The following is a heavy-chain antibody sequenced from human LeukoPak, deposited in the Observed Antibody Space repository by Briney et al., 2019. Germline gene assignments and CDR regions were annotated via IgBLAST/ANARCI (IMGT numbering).Heavy chain of an antibody. D-gene: IGHD6-19*01. CDR3: ATDRAARLFDY. V-gene: IGHV1-18*01. CDR2: ISAYSGNT. J-gene: IGHJ4*02. Sequence: ASVKVSCKASGYTFTSYGISWVRQAPGQGLEWMGWISAYSGNTNYAQKLQGRVTMTEDTSTDTAYMELSSLRSEDTAVYYCATDRAARLFDYWGQGTLVTVSS. CDR1: GYTFTSYG.